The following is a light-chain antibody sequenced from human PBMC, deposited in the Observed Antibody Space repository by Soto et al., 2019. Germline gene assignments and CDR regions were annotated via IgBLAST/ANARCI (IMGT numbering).Light chain of an antibody. V-gene: IGKV3-20*01. Sequence: EIVLTQSPGTLSLSPGERATLSCRASRSVSSSYLAWYQQKPGQAPRLLIYGASSRATGIPDRFSGSGSGTDFTLTISRLEPGDFAVYYCQQFDTSPPSTFGQGTRLEIK. CDR1: RSVSSSY. CDR2: GAS. J-gene: IGKJ5*01. CDR3: QQFDTSPPST.